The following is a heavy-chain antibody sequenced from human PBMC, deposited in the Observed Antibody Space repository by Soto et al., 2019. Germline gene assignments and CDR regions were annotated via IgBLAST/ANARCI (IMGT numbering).Heavy chain of an antibody. CDR1: GFTFSSYA. D-gene: IGHD6-13*01. J-gene: IGHJ5*02. CDR3: ARGPRLYSSSNWFDP. CDR2: ISYDGSNK. V-gene: IGHV3-30-3*01. Sequence: QVQLVESGGGVVQPGRFLRLSCAASGFTFSSYAMHWVRQAPGKGLEWVAVISYDGSNKYYADSVKGRFTISRDNSKNTLYLQMNSLRAEDTAVYYCARGPRLYSSSNWFDPWGQGTLVTVSS.